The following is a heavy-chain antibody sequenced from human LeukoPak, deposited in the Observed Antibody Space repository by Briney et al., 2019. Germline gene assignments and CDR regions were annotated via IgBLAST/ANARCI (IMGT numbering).Heavy chain of an antibody. CDR3: ARDGYNTNDY. D-gene: IGHD5-24*01. J-gene: IGHJ4*02. V-gene: IGHV1-69*04. Sequence: GSSVKVSCKASGGTFSSYAISWVRQAPGQGLEWMGRIIPILGIANYAQKFQGRVTITADKSTSTAYMELSSLRSEDTAAYYCARDGYNTNDYWGQGTLVTVSS. CDR1: GGTFSSYA. CDR2: IIPILGIA.